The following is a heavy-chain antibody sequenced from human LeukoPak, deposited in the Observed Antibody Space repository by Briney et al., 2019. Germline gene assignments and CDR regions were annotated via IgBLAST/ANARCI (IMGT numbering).Heavy chain of an antibody. CDR3: ARVADVVVPGGGHYYYMDV. Sequence: GRSLRLSCAASGFTFDDYAMHWVRQAPGKGLEWVSGISWNSGSIGYADSVKGRFTISRDNAKNSLYLQMNSLRAEDTALYYCARVADVVVPGGGHYYYMDVWGKGTTVTVSS. J-gene: IGHJ6*03. V-gene: IGHV3-9*01. CDR1: GFTFDDYA. CDR2: ISWNSGSI. D-gene: IGHD2-2*01.